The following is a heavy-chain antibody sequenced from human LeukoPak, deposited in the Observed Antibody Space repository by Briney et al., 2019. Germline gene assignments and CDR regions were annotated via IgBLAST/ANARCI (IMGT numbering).Heavy chain of an antibody. D-gene: IGHD5-24*01. J-gene: IGHJ4*02. CDR1: GYSFTSYW. V-gene: IGHV5-51*01. CDR2: IYPGDSDT. CDR3: ARGKQDVRDGYNYGDFDY. Sequence: GESLKISCKGSGYSFTSYWIGWVRQMPGKGLEWMGIIYPGDSDTRYSPSFQGQVTISADKSISTAYLQWSSLKASDTAMYYCARGKQDVRDGYNYGDFDYWGQGTLVTVSS.